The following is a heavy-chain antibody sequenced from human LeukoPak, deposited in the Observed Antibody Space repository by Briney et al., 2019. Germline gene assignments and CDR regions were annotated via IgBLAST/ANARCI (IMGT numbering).Heavy chain of an antibody. CDR3: ARADNSGYDLDAFDI. CDR2: INAGNGNT. J-gene: IGHJ3*02. V-gene: IGHV1-3*01. Sequence: ASVKVSCKASGYTFTSYAMHWVRQAPGQRLEWMGWINAGNGNTKYSQKFQGRVTITRDTSASTAYMELSSLRSEDTAVYYCARADNSGYDLDAFDIWGQGTMVTVSS. CDR1: GYTFTSYA. D-gene: IGHD5-12*01.